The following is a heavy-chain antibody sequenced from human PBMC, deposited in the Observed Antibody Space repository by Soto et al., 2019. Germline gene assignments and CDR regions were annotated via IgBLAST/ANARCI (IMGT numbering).Heavy chain of an antibody. CDR3: ARMGSQRYYYYGMDV. CDR2: ISSSSSYI. Sequence: EVQLVESGGGLVKPGGSLRLSCAASGFTFSSYSMNWVRQAPGKGLEWDSSISSSSSYIYYSDSVKGRFTISRDNAKNSLYLQMNSLRAEDTAVYYCARMGSQRYYYYGMDVLGQGTTVTVSS. J-gene: IGHJ6*02. CDR1: GFTFSSYS. V-gene: IGHV3-21*01. D-gene: IGHD6-25*01.